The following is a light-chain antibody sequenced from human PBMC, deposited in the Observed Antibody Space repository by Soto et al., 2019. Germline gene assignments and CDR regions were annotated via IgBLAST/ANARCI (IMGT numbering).Light chain of an antibody. Sequence: ENVLTQSPGTLSLSPGERATLSCRASQRVSSSYLAWYQQKPGQAPRLFIYGASNRATGIPDRFSGSGSGTDFTLTIIRLEPEDFAVYYCQQYGSSQWTFGQGTKVEIK. V-gene: IGKV3-20*01. CDR3: QQYGSSQWT. CDR1: QRVSSSY. J-gene: IGKJ1*01. CDR2: GAS.